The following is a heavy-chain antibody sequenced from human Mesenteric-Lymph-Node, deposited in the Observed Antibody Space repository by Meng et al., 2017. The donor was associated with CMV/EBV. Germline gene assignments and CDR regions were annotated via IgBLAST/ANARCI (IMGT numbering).Heavy chain of an antibody. Sequence: SGPTLVKPTQTLTLTCTFSGFSLSTSGVGVGWIRQPPGKALEWLALIYWNDDKRYSPSLKSRLTITKDTSKNQVVLTMTNMDPVDTATYYCARMHDDNWGHHHPYFDYWGQGTLVTVSS. CDR1: GFSLSTSGVG. D-gene: IGHD7-27*01. J-gene: IGHJ4*02. CDR3: ARMHDDNWGHHHPYFDY. V-gene: IGHV2-5*01. CDR2: IYWNDDK.